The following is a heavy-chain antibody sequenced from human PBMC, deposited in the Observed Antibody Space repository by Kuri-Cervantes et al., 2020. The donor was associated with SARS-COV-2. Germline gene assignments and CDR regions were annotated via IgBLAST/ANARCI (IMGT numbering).Heavy chain of an antibody. Sequence: GGSLRLSCAASGFTFSSYSMNWVRQAPGKGLEWVSYISSSSSTIYYADSVKGRFTISRDNAKNSLYLQMNSLRDEDTAVYYCASETLGPYYYDSSGYQNDAFDIWGQGTMVTVSS. J-gene: IGHJ3*02. CDR3: ASETLGPYYYDSSGYQNDAFDI. D-gene: IGHD3-22*01. CDR1: GFTFSSYS. V-gene: IGHV3-48*02. CDR2: ISSSSSTI.